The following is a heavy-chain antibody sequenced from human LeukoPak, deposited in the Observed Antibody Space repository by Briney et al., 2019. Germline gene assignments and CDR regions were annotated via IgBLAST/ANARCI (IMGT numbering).Heavy chain of an antibody. CDR1: GFTFSSHA. V-gene: IGHV3-23*01. D-gene: IGHD2-21*02. Sequence: LSGGSLRLSCAASGFTFSSHAMHWVRQAPGKGLEWVSAISGSGGSTYYADSVKGRFTISRDNSKNTLYLQMNSLRAEDTAVYYCACEDGDLVDYWGQGTLVTVSS. CDR3: ACEDGDLVDY. CDR2: ISGSGGST. J-gene: IGHJ4*02.